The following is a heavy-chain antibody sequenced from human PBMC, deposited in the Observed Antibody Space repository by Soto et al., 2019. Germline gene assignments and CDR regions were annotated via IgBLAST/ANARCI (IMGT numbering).Heavy chain of an antibody. CDR2: ISGSGGST. Sequence: GGSLRLSCAASGFTLRSYAMNWVRQAPGKGLEWVSRISGSGGSTYYADSVKGRFTISRDNSKNTLYLQMNSLRAEDTAVYYCAKANTFGGVIGDYYFEYWGQGTLVTVSS. V-gene: IGHV3-23*01. D-gene: IGHD3-16*02. J-gene: IGHJ4*02. CDR3: AKANTFGGVIGDYYFEY. CDR1: GFTLRSYA.